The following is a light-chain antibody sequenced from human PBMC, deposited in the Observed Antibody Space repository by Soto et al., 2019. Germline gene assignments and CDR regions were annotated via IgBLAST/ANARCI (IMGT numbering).Light chain of an antibody. CDR3: SSYTSSSTLVV. CDR1: SSDVGGYNY. CDR2: EVS. V-gene: IGLV2-14*01. Sequence: QSVLTXPASVSGSPGQSITISCTGTSSDVGGYNYVSWYQQHPGKAPKLMIYEVSNRPSGVSNRFSGSKSGNTASLTISGLQAEDEADYYCSSYTSSSTLVVFGGGT. J-gene: IGLJ2*01.